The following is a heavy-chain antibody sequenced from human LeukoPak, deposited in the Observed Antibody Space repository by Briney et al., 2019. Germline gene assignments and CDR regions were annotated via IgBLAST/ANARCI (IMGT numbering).Heavy chain of an antibody. Sequence: SETLSLTCAVSGYSISSGYYWGWIRQPPGKGLEWIGSIYHSGSTYYNPSLKSRVTISVDTSKNQFPLKLSSVTAADTAVYYCASLTTWVDYWGQGTLVTVSS. CDR1: GYSISSGYY. CDR2: IYHSGST. D-gene: IGHD4-17*01. CDR3: ASLTTWVDY. J-gene: IGHJ4*02. V-gene: IGHV4-38-2*01.